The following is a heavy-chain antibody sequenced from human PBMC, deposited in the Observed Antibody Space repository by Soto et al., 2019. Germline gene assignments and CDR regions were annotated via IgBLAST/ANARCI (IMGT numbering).Heavy chain of an antibody. V-gene: IGHV4-34*01. J-gene: IGHJ4*02. Sequence: ETLSLTCSVYAASLSDNYCNWLRQPLGEGLEWVGEINHSGNTNYIPSLRSRVTISFDTSKNQLTLNLRSVSAADTAVYYCARGRGEFGARGQGTPVTVSS. CDR3: ARGRGEFGA. D-gene: IGHD3-16*01. CDR2: INHSGNT. CDR1: AASLSDNY.